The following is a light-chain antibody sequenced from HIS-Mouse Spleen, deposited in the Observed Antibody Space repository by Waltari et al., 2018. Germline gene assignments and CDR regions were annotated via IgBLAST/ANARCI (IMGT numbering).Light chain of an antibody. V-gene: IGLV1-44*01. CDR1: SSNIGSNT. CDR2: SNN. J-gene: IGLJ2*01. Sequence: QSVLTQPPSASGTPGQRVTISCSGSSSNIGSNTVNWYQPLPGTAPKLLIYSNNRGPSGVPDRCSGSKSGTSASLAISGLQSEDDADYYCAAWDDSLNGVVFGGGTKLTVL. CDR3: AAWDDSLNGVV.